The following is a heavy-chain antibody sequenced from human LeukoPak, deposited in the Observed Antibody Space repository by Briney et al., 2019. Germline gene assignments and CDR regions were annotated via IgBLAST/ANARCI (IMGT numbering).Heavy chain of an antibody. J-gene: IGHJ5*02. CDR1: GYTFTGYY. V-gene: IGHV1-2*02. CDR2: INPNSGGT. Sequence: ASVKVSCKASGYTFTGYYMHWVRQAPGQGLEWMGWINPNSGGTNYAQKFQGRVTMTRDTSISTAYMELSRLRSDDTAVYYCARAAIPTGNWFDPWGQGTLVAVSS. D-gene: IGHD2-8*02. CDR3: ARAAIPTGNWFDP.